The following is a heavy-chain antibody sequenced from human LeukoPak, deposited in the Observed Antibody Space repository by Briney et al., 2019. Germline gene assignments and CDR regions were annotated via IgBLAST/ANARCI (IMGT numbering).Heavy chain of an antibody. CDR3: ARASGAVRPWGHYYYYMDV. D-gene: IGHD2-15*01. Sequence: SETLSLTCTVSGGSISNSGYYWGWIRQPPGKGLEWIGYIYYSGSTNYNPSLKSRVTISVDTSKNQFSLKLSSVTAADTAVYYCARASGAVRPWGHYYYYMDVWGKGTTVTVSS. V-gene: IGHV4-61*08. CDR2: IYYSGST. CDR1: GGSISNSGYY. J-gene: IGHJ6*03.